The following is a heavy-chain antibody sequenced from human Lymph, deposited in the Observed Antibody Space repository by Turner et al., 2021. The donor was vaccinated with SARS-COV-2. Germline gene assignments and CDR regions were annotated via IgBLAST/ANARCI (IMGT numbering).Heavy chain of an antibody. CDR3: ARSGPNFDF. CDR2: ISYDGSNK. D-gene: IGHD7-27*01. Sequence: QVQLVESGGGVVQPVRSLRLSCAASGFTFSSYAMNWVRQAPGKGLEWVTIISYDGSNKYYADSVKGRFTIYRDNSKNTLYLQMNSLRAEDTAVYYCARSGPNFDFWGQGTLVTVSS. CDR1: GFTFSSYA. V-gene: IGHV3-30-3*01. J-gene: IGHJ4*02.